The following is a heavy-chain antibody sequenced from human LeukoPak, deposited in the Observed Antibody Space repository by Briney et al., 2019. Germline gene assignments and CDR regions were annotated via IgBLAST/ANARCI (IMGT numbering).Heavy chain of an antibody. V-gene: IGHV3-30-3*01. CDR1: GFTFSSYA. J-gene: IGHJ4*02. CDR2: ISYDGSNK. Sequence: PGGSLRLSCAASGFTFSSYAMHWVRQAPGKGLEWVAVISYDGSNKCYAGSVKGRFTISRDNAKNSLYLQMNSLRDEDTAVYYCARDWYFDYWGQGTLVTVSS. CDR3: ARDWYFDY.